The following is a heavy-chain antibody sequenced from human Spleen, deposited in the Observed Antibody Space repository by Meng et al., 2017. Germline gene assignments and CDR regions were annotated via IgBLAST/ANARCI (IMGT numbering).Heavy chain of an antibody. J-gene: IGHJ4*02. CDR1: GFTFSTYA. Sequence: EVQLVESGGGLVQPGGSLRLSCAASGFTFSTYAMNWVRQAPGKGLVWVSRIDFDGSSTSYADSVKGRFTISRDNARNTVFLQMNSLRAEDTAVYYCTTDWEVGATNDFGYWGQGTLVTVSS. CDR3: TTDWEVGATNDFGY. D-gene: IGHD1-26*01. CDR2: IDFDGSST. V-gene: IGHV3-74*01.